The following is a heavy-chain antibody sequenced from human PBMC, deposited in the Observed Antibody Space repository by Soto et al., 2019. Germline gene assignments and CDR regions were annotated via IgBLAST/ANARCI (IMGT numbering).Heavy chain of an antibody. Sequence: QVQLVQSGAEVRKPGSSVKVSCKASGGTFSRHAISWVRQAPGQGLEWMGGIIPMFGTANHAQKFQGRVTIIADESTSTAYMELSSLRSEDTAIYYCARAARAWDSKPLDCWGQGTLVTVSS. V-gene: IGHV1-69*01. CDR3: ARAARAWDSKPLDC. D-gene: IGHD4-4*01. J-gene: IGHJ1*01. CDR2: IIPMFGTA. CDR1: GGTFSRHA.